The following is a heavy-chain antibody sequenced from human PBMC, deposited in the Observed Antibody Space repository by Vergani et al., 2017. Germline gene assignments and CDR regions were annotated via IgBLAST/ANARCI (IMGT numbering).Heavy chain of an antibody. J-gene: IGHJ4*02. CDR1: GYTFTGYY. CDR2: INPNSGGT. Sequence: QVQLVQSGAEVKKPGASVKVSCKASGYTFTGYYMHWVRQAPGQGLEWMGWINPNSGGTNYAQKFQGRVTMTRDTSISTGYMELSRLRSDDTAVYYCARGLRIAAAATTMCYWRQATLVSASP. V-gene: IGHV1-2*02. CDR3: ARGLRIAAAATTMCY. D-gene: IGHD6-13*01.